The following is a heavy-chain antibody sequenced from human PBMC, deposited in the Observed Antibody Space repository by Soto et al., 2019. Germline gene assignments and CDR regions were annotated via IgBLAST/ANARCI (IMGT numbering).Heavy chain of an antibody. CDR2: ISYDGSNK. CDR3: AKAPRPGYFDY. V-gene: IGHV3-30*18. Sequence: PGGSLRLSCAASGFTFSSYGMHWVRQAPGKGLEWVAVISYDGSNKYYADSVKGRFTISRDNSKNTLYLQMNSLRAEDTAVYYCAKAPRPGYFDYWGQGTLVTVSS. D-gene: IGHD3-10*01. CDR1: GFTFSSYG. J-gene: IGHJ4*02.